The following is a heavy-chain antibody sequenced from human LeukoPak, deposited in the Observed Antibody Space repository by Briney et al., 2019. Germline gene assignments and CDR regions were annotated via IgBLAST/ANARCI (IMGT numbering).Heavy chain of an antibody. D-gene: IGHD3-16*01. CDR2: IYYSGST. Sequence: SETLSLTCTVSGGSISSYYWSWIRQPPGKGLEWIEYIYYSGSTNYNPSLKSRVTISVDTSKNQFSLKLSSVTAADTAVYYCARFFFGKYNWFDPWGQGTLVTVSS. J-gene: IGHJ5*02. CDR3: ARFFFGKYNWFDP. CDR1: GGSISSYY. V-gene: IGHV4-59*13.